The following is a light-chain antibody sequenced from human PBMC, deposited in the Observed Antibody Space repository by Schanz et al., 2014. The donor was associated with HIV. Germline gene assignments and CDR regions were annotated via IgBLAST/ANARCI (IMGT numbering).Light chain of an antibody. Sequence: QSVLTQPASVSGSPGQSITISCTGTSSDVGGYNYVSWYQQHPGKAPKLMIYDVSNRPSGVSNRFSGSKSGNTASLTISGLQAEDEADYYCSSYTISSPFVVFGGGTKLTVL. V-gene: IGLV2-14*01. CDR3: SSYTISSPFVV. J-gene: IGLJ2*01. CDR2: DVS. CDR1: SSDVGGYNY.